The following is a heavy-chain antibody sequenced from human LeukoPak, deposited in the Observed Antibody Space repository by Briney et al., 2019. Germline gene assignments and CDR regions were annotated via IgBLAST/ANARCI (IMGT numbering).Heavy chain of an antibody. CDR2: IYHSGST. Sequence: PSETLSLTCAVSGGSISSSNWWSWVRQPPGKGLEWIGEIYHSGSTNYNPSLKSRVTISVDTSKNQFSLKLSSVTAADTAVYYCASGYSSSWLDYWGQGTLVTVSS. V-gene: IGHV4-4*02. D-gene: IGHD6-13*01. CDR3: ASGYSSSWLDY. CDR1: GGSISSSNW. J-gene: IGHJ4*02.